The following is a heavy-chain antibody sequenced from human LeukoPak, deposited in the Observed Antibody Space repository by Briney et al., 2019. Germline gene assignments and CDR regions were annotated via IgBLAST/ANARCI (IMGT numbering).Heavy chain of an antibody. J-gene: IGHJ5*02. CDR3: TTMLWFGELLSSNP. CDR2: IKSKADAGTI. CDR1: GFTFSNAW. V-gene: IGHV3-15*01. Sequence: GGSLRLSCAASGFTFSNAWMTWVRQAPGKGLEWVGRIKSKADAGTIDYTAPVKGRFTISRDDSKNPLYLQMNSLKTEDTAVYYCTTMLWFGELLSSNPWGQGTLVTVSS. D-gene: IGHD3-10*01.